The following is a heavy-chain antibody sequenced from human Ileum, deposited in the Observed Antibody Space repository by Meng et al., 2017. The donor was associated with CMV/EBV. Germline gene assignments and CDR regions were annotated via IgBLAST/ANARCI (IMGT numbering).Heavy chain of an antibody. CDR1: GGSISSSSYY. D-gene: IGHD3-3*01. Sequence: SETLSLTCTVSGGSISSSSYYWGWIRQPPGKGLEWIGSIYYSGSTYYNPSLKSRVTISVDTSKNQFSLKLSSVTAADTAVYYCARAPYDFWSGYNCYFDYWGQGTLVTVSS. V-gene: IGHV4-39*07. CDR3: ARAPYDFWSGYNCYFDY. CDR2: IYYSGST. J-gene: IGHJ4*02.